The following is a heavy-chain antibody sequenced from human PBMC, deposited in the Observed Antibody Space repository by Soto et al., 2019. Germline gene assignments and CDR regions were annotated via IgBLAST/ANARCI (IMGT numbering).Heavy chain of an antibody. CDR3: VSLAAAGYYYYGMDV. CDR2: INHSGST. CDR1: GGSFSGYY. J-gene: IGHJ6*02. V-gene: IGHV4-34*01. Sequence: PSETLSLTCAVYGGSFSGYYWSWIRQPPGKGLEWIGEINHSGSTNYNPSLKSRVTISVDTSKNQFSLKLSSATAADTAVYYCVSLAAAGYYYYGMDVWGQGTTVTVSS. D-gene: IGHD6-13*01.